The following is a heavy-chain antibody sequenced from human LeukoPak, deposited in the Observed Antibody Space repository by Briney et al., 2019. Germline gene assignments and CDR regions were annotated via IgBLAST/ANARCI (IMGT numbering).Heavy chain of an antibody. D-gene: IGHD3-10*01. CDR3: ARAGSITMVRGVIKGGFDY. V-gene: IGHV1-18*01. Sequence: ASLRDSSVAPGYTLTIYGICCGRPTPGQRGWWMGWISAYNGNTNYTQKLQGTVTMNTDTSTSTDYMEMKRLRSDDTAVYYCARAGSITMVRGVIKGGFDYWGQGTLVTVSS. CDR1: GYTLTIYG. CDR2: ISAYNGNT. J-gene: IGHJ4*02.